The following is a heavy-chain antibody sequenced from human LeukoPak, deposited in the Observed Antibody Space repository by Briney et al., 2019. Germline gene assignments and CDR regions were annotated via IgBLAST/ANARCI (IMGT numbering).Heavy chain of an antibody. CDR3: ARIRITMVRGLPRFDP. Sequence: ASVKVSCKASGYTFTGYYMHWVRQAPGQGLEWMGWINPNSGGTNYAQKFQGRVAMTRDTSTSTAYMELRSLRSDDTAVYYCARIRITMVRGLPRFDPWGQGTLVTVSS. V-gene: IGHV1-2*02. J-gene: IGHJ5*02. CDR2: INPNSGGT. CDR1: GYTFTGYY. D-gene: IGHD3-10*01.